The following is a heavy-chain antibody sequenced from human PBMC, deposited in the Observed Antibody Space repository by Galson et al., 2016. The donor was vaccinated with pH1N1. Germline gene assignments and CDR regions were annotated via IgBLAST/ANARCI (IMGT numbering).Heavy chain of an antibody. CDR3: ARDREYNYGYYDHAFDI. V-gene: IGHV4-59*01. CDR2: IYYSGST. J-gene: IGHJ3*02. CDR1: GGSISSYY. D-gene: IGHD5-18*01. Sequence: SETLSLTCIVSGGSISSYYWSWIRQPPGKGLEWIGYIYYSGSTNYNPSLKSRVTISVDTSKNQFSPKLSSVTAADTAVYYCARDREYNYGYYDHAFDIWGQGTMVTVSS.